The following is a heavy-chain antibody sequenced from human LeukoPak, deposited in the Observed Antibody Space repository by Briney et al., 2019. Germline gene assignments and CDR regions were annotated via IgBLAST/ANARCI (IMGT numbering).Heavy chain of an antibody. CDR2: IYYSGST. D-gene: IGHD3-3*01. CDR1: GGSISSGAYY. V-gene: IGHV4-30-4*08. Sequence: SQTLSLTCTVSGGSISSGAYYWSWIRQPPGKGLEWIGYIYYSGSTYYNPSLKSRVTISVDTSKNQFSLKLSSVTAADTAVYYCARAVGDFWSGYSAFDIWGQGTMVTVSS. CDR3: ARAVGDFWSGYSAFDI. J-gene: IGHJ3*02.